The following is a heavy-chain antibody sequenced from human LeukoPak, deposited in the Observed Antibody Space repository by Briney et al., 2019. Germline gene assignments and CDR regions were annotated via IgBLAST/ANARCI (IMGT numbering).Heavy chain of an antibody. CDR1: GFTFSSYS. CDR2: IRSSSSTI. Sequence: PGRSLRPSCPADGFTFSSYSMNWVRQAAGKGRGWVSSIRSSSSTIYYAHSVKGRFTISRANAKNSLYLQMNSLRAEDTAVYYCAGDGGVLWFGELEFAPWGQGTLVTVSS. J-gene: IGHJ5*02. V-gene: IGHV3-48*04. D-gene: IGHD3-10*01. CDR3: AGDGGVLWFGELEFAP.